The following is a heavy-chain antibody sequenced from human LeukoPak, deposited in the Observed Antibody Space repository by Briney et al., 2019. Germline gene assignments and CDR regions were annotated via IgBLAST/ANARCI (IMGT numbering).Heavy chain of an antibody. Sequence: SETLSLTCTVSGGSINSYYWSWIRQPPGKGLEWIGYIYYSGSTNYNPSLKSRVTISVDTSNNKFSLKLTSLTAADTAVYYCVSHLSAGRPAFDIWGQGTMVTVSS. D-gene: IGHD2-15*01. J-gene: IGHJ3*02. V-gene: IGHV4-59*08. CDR1: GGSINSYY. CDR2: IYYSGST. CDR3: VSHLSAGRPAFDI.